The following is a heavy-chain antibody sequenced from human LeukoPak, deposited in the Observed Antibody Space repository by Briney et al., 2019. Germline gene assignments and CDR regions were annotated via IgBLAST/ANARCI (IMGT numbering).Heavy chain of an antibody. CDR2: IQTDEKNT. J-gene: IGHJ6*03. Sequence: PGGSLRLSCAASGFAFSRYLMHWARLAPGRGLVWVSRIQTDEKNTTYADSVKGRFTISRDNAKNTLYLQMDSLRVDEDTAVYYCARAAGNTYAMDVWGKGTTVTVSS. V-gene: IGHV3-74*03. CDR1: GFAFSRYL. CDR3: ARAAGNTYAMDV. D-gene: IGHD2/OR15-2a*01.